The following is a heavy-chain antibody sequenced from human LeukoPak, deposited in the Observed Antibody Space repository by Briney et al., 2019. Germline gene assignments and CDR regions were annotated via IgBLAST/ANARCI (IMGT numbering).Heavy chain of an antibody. CDR1: GGSFSGYY. Sequence: PSETLSLTCAVYGGSFSGYYWSWIRQPPGKGLEWIGEINHSGSTNYNPSLKSRVTISVDTSKNQFSLKLSSVTAADTAVYYCARLNIVATIDFAYWGQGTLVTVSS. CDR3: ARLNIVATIDFAY. CDR2: INHSGST. D-gene: IGHD5-12*01. V-gene: IGHV4-34*01. J-gene: IGHJ4*02.